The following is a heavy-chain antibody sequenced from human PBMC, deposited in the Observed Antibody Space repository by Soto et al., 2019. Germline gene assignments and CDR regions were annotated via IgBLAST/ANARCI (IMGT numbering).Heavy chain of an antibody. V-gene: IGHV1-2*02. CDR2: INPNSGGT. D-gene: IGHD3-10*01. Sequence: SVKVSCKAFGYTFTGYYMHWVRQAPGQGLEWMGWINPNSGGTNYAQKFQGRVTMTRDTSISTAYMELSRLRSDDTAVYYCARDPRGYYYGMDVWGQGTTVTVSS. CDR1: GYTFTGYY. CDR3: ARDPRGYYYGMDV. J-gene: IGHJ6*02.